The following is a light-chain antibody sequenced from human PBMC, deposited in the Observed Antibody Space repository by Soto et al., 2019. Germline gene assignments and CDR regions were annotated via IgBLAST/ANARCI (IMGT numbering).Light chain of an antibody. CDR3: SSFTSSSSYV. V-gene: IGLV2-14*03. Sequence: QSVLAQPASVPGSPGEWITISCTGTSSDVGSYNSVSWYQQYPGKAPTLMIHDVSNRPSGVSNRFSGPKSGNTASLTISGLQAEDEADYYCSSFTSSSSYVFGSGTKVTVL. CDR2: DVS. J-gene: IGLJ1*01. CDR1: SSDVGSYNS.